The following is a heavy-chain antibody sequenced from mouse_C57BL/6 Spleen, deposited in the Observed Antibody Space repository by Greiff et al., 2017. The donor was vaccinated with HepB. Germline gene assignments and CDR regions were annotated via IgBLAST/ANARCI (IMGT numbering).Heavy chain of an antibody. Sequence: EVQLQQSGAELVRPGASVKLSCTASGFNIKDYYMHWVKQRPEQGLEWIGRIDPEDGDTEYAPKFQGKATMTADTSSNTAYLQLSSLTSEDTAVYYCTTGYYGNSAWFAYWGQGTLVTVSA. CDR2: IDPEDGDT. CDR3: TTGYYGNSAWFAY. J-gene: IGHJ3*01. CDR1: GFNIKDYY. V-gene: IGHV14-1*01. D-gene: IGHD2-1*01.